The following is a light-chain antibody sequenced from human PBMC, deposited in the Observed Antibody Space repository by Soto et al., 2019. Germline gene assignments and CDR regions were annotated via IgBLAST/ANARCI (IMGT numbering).Light chain of an antibody. J-gene: IGKJ1*01. CDR1: QSISSW. CDR2: DAS. Sequence: DIQMTQSPSTLSSPVGDRVTITCRSSQSISSWLAWYQQKPGKAPKLLIYDASSMESGVPSRLSGSGSGTEFTLTINGLQPDDFATYYCQQYNGYRTWTFGQGTKVDI. V-gene: IGKV1-5*01. CDR3: QQYNGYRTWT.